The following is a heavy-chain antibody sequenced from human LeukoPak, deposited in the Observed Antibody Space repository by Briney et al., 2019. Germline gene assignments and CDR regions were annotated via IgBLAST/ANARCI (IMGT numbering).Heavy chain of an antibody. CDR1: GYTFTGYD. Sequence: ASVKVSCKASGYTFTGYDMHWVRQAPGQGLEWMGWINPNSGGTNYAQKFQGRVTMTRDTSISTAYMELSRLRSDDTAVYYCARGFLLRYFDWLSANWFDSWGQGTLVTVSS. CDR2: INPNSGGT. J-gene: IGHJ5*01. CDR3: ARGFLLRYFDWLSANWFDS. D-gene: IGHD3-9*01. V-gene: IGHV1-2*02.